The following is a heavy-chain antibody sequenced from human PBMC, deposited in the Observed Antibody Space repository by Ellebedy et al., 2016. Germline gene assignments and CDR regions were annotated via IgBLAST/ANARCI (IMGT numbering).Heavy chain of an antibody. J-gene: IGHJ4*02. CDR1: GFTFSSYS. CDR3: ARGTGHFDY. CDR2: ISPSSITI. V-gene: IGHV3-48*04. D-gene: IGHD1-1*01. Sequence: GESLKISXAASGFTFSSYSMNWVRQTPGKGLEWVTYISPSSITISYTDSVKGRFTISRDNAKNSLYLQLNSLRAEDTAVYFCARGTGHFDYWGQGTLVTVSS.